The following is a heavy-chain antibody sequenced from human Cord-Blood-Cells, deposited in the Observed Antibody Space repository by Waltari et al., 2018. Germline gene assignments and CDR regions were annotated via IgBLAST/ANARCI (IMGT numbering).Heavy chain of an antibody. V-gene: IGHV1-24*01. Sequence: QVQLVQSGTEVKKPGHSVKVSCKVSGYTLTDLYLHWVRQAPGKGLEWMGGFDPEDGETIYAQKFQGRVTMTEDTSTDTAYMELSSLRSEDTAVYYCATVWDTAMLNWFDPWGQGTLVTVSS. CDR1: GYTLTDLY. CDR3: ATVWDTAMLNWFDP. J-gene: IGHJ5*02. D-gene: IGHD5-18*01. CDR2: FDPEDGET.